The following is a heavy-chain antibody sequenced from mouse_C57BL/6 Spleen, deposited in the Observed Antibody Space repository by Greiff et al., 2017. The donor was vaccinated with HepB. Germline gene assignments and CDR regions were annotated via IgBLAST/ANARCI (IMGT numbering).Heavy chain of an antibody. Sequence: VQLQQSGAELARPGASVKLSCKASGYTFTSYGISWVKQRTGQGLEWNGEVYPRSGNTYYNEKFKGKATLTADKSSSTAYMELRSLTSEDSAVYFCARRGSTVGYYFDYWGQGTTLTVSS. CDR3: ARRGSTVGYYFDY. V-gene: IGHV1-81*01. CDR1: GYTFTSYG. D-gene: IGHD1-1*01. J-gene: IGHJ2*01. CDR2: VYPRSGNT.